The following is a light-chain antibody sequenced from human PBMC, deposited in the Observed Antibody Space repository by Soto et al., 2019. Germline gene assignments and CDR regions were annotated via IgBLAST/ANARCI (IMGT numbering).Light chain of an antibody. V-gene: IGLV1-44*01. CDR2: NDD. Sequence: QSVLSQPPSASGTPGQTVTISCSGRSSNIGSNIVNWYQQLPGTAPKLLIYNDDHRPSGVADRFSGSKSGTSASLAISGLQSEDEADYYCSAWHASLGAILFGGGTKLTVL. CDR1: SSNIGSNI. J-gene: IGLJ3*02. CDR3: SAWHASLGAIL.